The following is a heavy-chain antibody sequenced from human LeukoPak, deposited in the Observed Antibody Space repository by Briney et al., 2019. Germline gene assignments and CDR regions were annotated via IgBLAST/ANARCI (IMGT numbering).Heavy chain of an antibody. V-gene: IGHV1-69*05. D-gene: IGHD3-22*01. J-gene: IGHJ6*03. CDR2: IIPIFGTA. Sequence: ASEKVSCKASGGTFSSYAISWVRQAPGQGLEWMGGIIPIFGTANYAQKFQGRVTITTDESTSTAYMELSSLRSEDTAVYYCARVPRDYYDSSGYPYYYYYMDVWGKGTTVIVSS. CDR1: GGTFSSYA. CDR3: ARVPRDYYDSSGYPYYYYYMDV.